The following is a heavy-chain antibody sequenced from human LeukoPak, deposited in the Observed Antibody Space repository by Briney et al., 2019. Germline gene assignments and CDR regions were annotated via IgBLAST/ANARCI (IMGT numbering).Heavy chain of an antibody. CDR2: ITSSSSYI. D-gene: IGHD5-18*01. CDR1: GFTFSRYT. V-gene: IGHV3-21*01. J-gene: IGHJ6*03. Sequence: GGSLRLSCAASGFTFSRYTMNWVRQAPGKGLEWVSSITSSSSYIYYADSVKGRFTISRDNAKNSLYLQMDSLRAEDTAVYYCTRDGDTTMVGGYYYYMDVWGKGTTVTVSS. CDR3: TRDGDTTMVGGYYYYMDV.